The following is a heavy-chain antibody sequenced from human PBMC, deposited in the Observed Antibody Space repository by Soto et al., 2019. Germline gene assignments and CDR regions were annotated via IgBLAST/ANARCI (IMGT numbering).Heavy chain of an antibody. CDR1: GVSVSSGSYY. V-gene: IGHV4-61*01. Sequence: SETLSLTCTVSGVSVSSGSYYWSWIRQPPGKGLEWIGYIYYSGSTNYNPSLKSRVTISVDTSKNQFSLKLSSVTAADTAVYYCARLVYYYDTPFDYWGQGTLVTVSS. CDR3: ARLVYYYDTPFDY. J-gene: IGHJ4*02. D-gene: IGHD3-22*01. CDR2: IYYSGST.